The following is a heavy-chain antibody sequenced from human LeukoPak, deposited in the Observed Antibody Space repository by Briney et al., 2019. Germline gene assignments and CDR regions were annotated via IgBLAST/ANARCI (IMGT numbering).Heavy chain of an antibody. V-gene: IGHV3-9*01. D-gene: IGHD6-19*01. CDR2: LSWNSGSI. CDR1: GFTFDDYA. J-gene: IGHJ4*02. CDR3: AKDYSSGWYGDYFDY. Sequence: PGRSLRLSCAASGFTFDDYAMQWVRQAPGKGLEWVSGLSWNSGSIGYADSVKGRFTISRDNAKNSLYLQMNSLRAEDTALYYCAKDYSSGWYGDYFDYWGQGTLVTVSS.